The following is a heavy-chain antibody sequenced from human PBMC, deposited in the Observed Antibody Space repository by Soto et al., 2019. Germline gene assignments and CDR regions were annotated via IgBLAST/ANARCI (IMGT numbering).Heavy chain of an antibody. D-gene: IGHD6-13*01. CDR3: VRGGVLQPFDP. J-gene: IGHJ5*02. Sequence: QVQLVQSGAELKKPGSSVKVSCQTSGGTFSSYSIHWVRQAPGQGLEYMGSISPMYGTKNYARTYRGRLTFMADESTSTVYMEMANLKSDDSALYFCVRGGVLQPFDPWGQGTLVTVSS. V-gene: IGHV1-69*12. CDR1: GGTFSSYS. CDR2: ISPMYGTK.